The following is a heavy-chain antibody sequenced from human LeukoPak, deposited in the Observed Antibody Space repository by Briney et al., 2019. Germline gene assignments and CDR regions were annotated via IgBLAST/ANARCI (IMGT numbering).Heavy chain of an antibody. J-gene: IGHJ3*02. Sequence: GASVKVSCKASGYTLTSYFIHWVRQAPGQGLEWMGIINPSGGSTSCAQKFQGRVTMTRDTSTSTVYMELSSLRSEDTAVYYCARDQDWNYAFDIWGQGTMVTVSS. V-gene: IGHV1-46*01. CDR2: INPSGGST. CDR3: ARDQDWNYAFDI. CDR1: GYTLTSYF. D-gene: IGHD1-7*01.